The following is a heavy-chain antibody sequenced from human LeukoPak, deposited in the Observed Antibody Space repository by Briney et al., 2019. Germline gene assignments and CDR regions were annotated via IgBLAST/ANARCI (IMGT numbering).Heavy chain of an antibody. V-gene: IGHV3-33*06. J-gene: IGHJ4*02. CDR3: AKDSGAAMGYFDY. CDR2: IWYDGSNK. D-gene: IGHD5-18*01. CDR1: GFTFSSYG. Sequence: PGGSLRPSCAASGFTFSSYGMHWVRQAPGKGLEWVAVIWYDGSNKYYADSVKGRFTISRDNSKNTLYLQMNSLRAEDTAVYYCAKDSGAAMGYFDYWGQGTLVTVSS.